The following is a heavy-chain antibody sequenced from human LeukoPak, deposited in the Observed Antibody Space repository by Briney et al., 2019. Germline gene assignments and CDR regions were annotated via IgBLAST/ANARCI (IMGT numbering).Heavy chain of an antibody. D-gene: IGHD4-17*01. CDR1: GGTFSSYA. J-gene: IGHJ4*02. CDR3: ARVVYDYGDYSFDY. V-gene: IGHV1-69*05. Sequence: ASVKVSCKASGGTFSSYAISWVRQAPGQGLEWMGGIIPIFGTANYAQKFQGRVTITTDESTSTAYMELSSLRSEDTAVYYCARVVYDYGDYSFDYWGQGTLVTVSS. CDR2: IIPIFGTA.